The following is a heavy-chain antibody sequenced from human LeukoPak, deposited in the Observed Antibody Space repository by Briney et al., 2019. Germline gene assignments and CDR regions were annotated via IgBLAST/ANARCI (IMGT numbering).Heavy chain of an antibody. CDR3: ARRWNYGSNYYIAV. D-gene: IGHD1-7*01. Sequence: SETLSFTCAVYGGSFSNYYWNWIRQPPGKGLEWLGEINDNGRANYNPSLMSRVTVSVDTSKNQFSLRLTSVTATDTAVYYCARRWNYGSNYYIAVWGKGATVSVSS. J-gene: IGHJ6*03. CDR1: GGSFSNYY. CDR2: INDNGRA. V-gene: IGHV4-34*01.